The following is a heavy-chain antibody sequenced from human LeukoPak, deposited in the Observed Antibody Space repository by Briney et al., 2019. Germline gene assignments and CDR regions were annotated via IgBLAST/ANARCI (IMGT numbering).Heavy chain of an antibody. D-gene: IGHD2-15*01. V-gene: IGHV3-48*01. J-gene: IGHJ3*02. Sequence: PGGSLRLSCAASGFTFSSYSVNWVRQAPGKGLEWVSYISSSSSTIYYADSVKGRFTISRDNSKNSLYLQMNSLRAEDTAVYYCAKDGYCSAGSCFSANDAFDIWGQGTMVTVSS. CDR2: ISSSSSTI. CDR3: AKDGYCSAGSCFSANDAFDI. CDR1: GFTFSSYS.